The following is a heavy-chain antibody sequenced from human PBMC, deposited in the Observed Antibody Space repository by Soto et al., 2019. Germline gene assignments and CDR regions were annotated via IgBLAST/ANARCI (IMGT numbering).Heavy chain of an antibody. CDR3: ARDGGAY. Sequence: QVQLVESGGGVVQPGRSLRLSCAASGFTFSSYAMHWVRRAPGKGLEWMAVMSYDGSNKYYADSVKGRFTIARDNSKNTLYLQMNRLRPEATALYYCARDGGAYWGQGTLVIVSS. CDR2: MSYDGSNK. J-gene: IGHJ4*02. V-gene: IGHV3-30-3*01. CDR1: GFTFSSYA. D-gene: IGHD3-16*01.